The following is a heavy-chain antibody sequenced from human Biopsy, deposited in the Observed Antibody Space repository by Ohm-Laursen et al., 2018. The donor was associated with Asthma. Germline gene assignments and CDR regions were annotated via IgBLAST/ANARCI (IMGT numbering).Heavy chain of an antibody. CDR1: GGCSSVRNW. Sequence: TLSLTCDVSGGCSSVRNWWRWARRTAGGGLEGIWHVCHLGNANYNPFLKSSITILVDKSKNHLSLKLMSMTAADTAVYCCARRWKSYDSSNYYLDQWGQGTLVTVSS. J-gene: IGHJ4*02. V-gene: IGHV4-4*01. D-gene: IGHD3-22*01. CDR2: VCHLGNA. CDR3: ARRWKSYDSSNYYLDQ.